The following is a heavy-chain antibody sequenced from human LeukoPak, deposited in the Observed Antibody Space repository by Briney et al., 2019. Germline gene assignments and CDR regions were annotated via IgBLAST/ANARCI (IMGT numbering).Heavy chain of an antibody. CDR3: AAFITTKLDY. CDR2: ASTDEINQ. V-gene: IGHV3-30*03. J-gene: IGHJ4*02. D-gene: IGHD3-22*01. Sequence: GGSLRLSCAYSGFTFRNHGMHWVRQAPGKGLEWVAVASTDEINQWYADSVKGRFIISRDNSRNTVILEMNTLRTEDTAVYFCAAFITTKLDYWGQGTLVTVSS. CDR1: GFTFRNHG.